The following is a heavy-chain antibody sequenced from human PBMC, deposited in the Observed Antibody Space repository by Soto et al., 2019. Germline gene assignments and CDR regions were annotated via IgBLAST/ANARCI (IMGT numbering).Heavy chain of an antibody. CDR3: GLWGALRREDFDI. Sequence: QITLKESGPTLVKPTQTLTLTCTFSGFSLSTSGVGVGWIRQPPGKALEWLAVIYWDDDKRYSPSLKSRLTITKNTPNCKVVRTLTTLDAVDTATYYCGLWGALRREDFDIWGQGTMVIVS. D-gene: IGHD1-26*01. CDR2: IYWDDDK. CDR1: GFSLSTSGVG. J-gene: IGHJ3*02. V-gene: IGHV2-5*02.